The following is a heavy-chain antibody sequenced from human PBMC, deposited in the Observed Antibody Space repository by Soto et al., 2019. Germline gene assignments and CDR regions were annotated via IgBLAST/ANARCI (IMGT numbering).Heavy chain of an antibody. V-gene: IGHV3-74*01. J-gene: IGHJ4*02. CDR1: GFSFSNYL. CDR3: ARGRGSSGWYFDY. CDR2: INSDGSST. D-gene: IGHD6-19*01. Sequence: EVQLVESGGGVAQPGGSLRVSCAASGFSFSNYLMHWVRQVPGKGLVWVSRINSDGSSTNYADSVKGRFTISRDNAKNTLNLQMSSLRAEDTAVYFCARGRGSSGWYFDYWGQGTLVTVSS.